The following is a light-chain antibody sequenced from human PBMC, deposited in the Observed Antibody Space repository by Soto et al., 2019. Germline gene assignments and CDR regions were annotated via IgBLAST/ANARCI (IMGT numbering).Light chain of an antibody. Sequence: EIVLTQSPGTLSLSPGERATLSCRASQSVSSSYLAWYQQKPGQAPRLLIYGASSRATDIPDRFSGSGSGTDFTLTISRLEPEDFAVYYCQQYANSPKTFGQGTKVEIK. V-gene: IGKV3-20*01. CDR3: QQYANSPKT. CDR1: QSVSSSY. J-gene: IGKJ1*01. CDR2: GAS.